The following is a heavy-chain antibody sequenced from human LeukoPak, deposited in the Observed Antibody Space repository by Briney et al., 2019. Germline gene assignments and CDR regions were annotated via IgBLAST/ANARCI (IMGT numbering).Heavy chain of an antibody. CDR1: GYTLTELS. Sequence: ASVKVSCQVSGYTLTELSMHWVRQAPGKGLEWMGGFDPEDGETIYAQKFQGRVTMTEGTSTDTAYMEPSSLRSEDTAVYYCALTGTGFDYWGQGTLVTVSS. D-gene: IGHD1-20*01. J-gene: IGHJ4*02. CDR2: FDPEDGET. V-gene: IGHV1-24*01. CDR3: ALTGTGFDY.